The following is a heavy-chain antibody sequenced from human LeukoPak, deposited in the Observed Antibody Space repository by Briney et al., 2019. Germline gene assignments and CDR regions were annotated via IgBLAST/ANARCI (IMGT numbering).Heavy chain of an antibody. D-gene: IGHD5-12*01. Sequence: ASVKVSCKASGYTFTNYGVSWVRQAPGQGLEWMGWISAYNGNTDYAQKLQGRVTMTTDTSTSTAYMELRSLRSDDTAVYYCARDSYEIWFDPWGQGTLVTVSS. CDR1: GYTFTNYG. J-gene: IGHJ5*02. CDR3: ARDSYEIWFDP. CDR2: ISAYNGNT. V-gene: IGHV1-18*01.